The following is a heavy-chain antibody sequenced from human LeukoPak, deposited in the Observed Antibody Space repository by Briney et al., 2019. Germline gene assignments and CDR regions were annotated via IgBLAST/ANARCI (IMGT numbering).Heavy chain of an antibody. V-gene: IGHV3-23*01. D-gene: IGHD2-8*02. CDR1: GFTFSNYF. CDR2: ISGTTGKA. Sequence: GGSLRLSCGASGFTFSNYFMNWVRQGPGKGLEWISGISGTTGKAYYADSVKGRFTISRDNSKNTLFLQMDRLRAEDTAVCYCAKGGGEATVEVSAAGVFQYWGQGTLVTVSS. J-gene: IGHJ4*02. CDR3: AKGGGEATVEVSAAGVFQY.